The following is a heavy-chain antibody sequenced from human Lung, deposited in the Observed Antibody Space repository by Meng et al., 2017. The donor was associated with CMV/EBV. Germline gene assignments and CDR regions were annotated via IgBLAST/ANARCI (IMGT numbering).Heavy chain of an antibody. D-gene: IGHD2/OR15-2a*01. V-gene: IGHV3-7*01. Sequence: GESXKISCAASGFTFSSYWMSWVRQAPGKGLEWVANIKQDGSEKYYVDSVKGRFTISRDNAKNSLYLQMNSLRAEDTAVYYCARGRVGTTWLDWGQGTLVTSPQ. CDR3: ARGRVGTTWLD. CDR1: GFTFSSYW. CDR2: IKQDGSEK. J-gene: IGHJ4*02.